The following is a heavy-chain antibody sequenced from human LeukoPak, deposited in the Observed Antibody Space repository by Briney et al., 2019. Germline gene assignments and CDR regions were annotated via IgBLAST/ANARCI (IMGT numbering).Heavy chain of an antibody. Sequence: PGGSLRLSCAASGFTFSSYAMSWVRQPPGKGLEWIGEIYHSGSTNYNPSLKSRVTISVDKSKNQFSLKLSSVTAADTAVYYCARVAYYDILTGYSKGVDYWGQGTLVTVSS. CDR3: ARVAYYDILTGYSKGVDY. D-gene: IGHD3-9*01. J-gene: IGHJ4*02. CDR1: GFTFSSYAM. V-gene: IGHV4-4*02. CDR2: IYHSGST.